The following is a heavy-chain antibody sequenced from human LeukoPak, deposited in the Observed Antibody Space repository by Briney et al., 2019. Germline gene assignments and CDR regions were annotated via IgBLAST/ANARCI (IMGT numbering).Heavy chain of an antibody. CDR1: GFTFSPYW. CDR2: INGDGSIT. Sequence: PGGSLRLSCAASGFTFSPYWMHWVRQTPGKGLEWVSRINGDGSITTYADSVKGRFTISRDNAKNTLYVQMNSLRAEDTAVYYCTRDLDGSGNYHWFDPWGQGTLATVSS. D-gene: IGHD3-10*01. CDR3: TRDLDGSGNYHWFDP. V-gene: IGHV3-74*01. J-gene: IGHJ5*02.